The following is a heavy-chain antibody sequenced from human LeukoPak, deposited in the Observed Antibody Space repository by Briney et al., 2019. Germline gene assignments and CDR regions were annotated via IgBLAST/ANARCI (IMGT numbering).Heavy chain of an antibody. CDR1: GYSISSSNW. Sequence: SDTLSLTCAVSGYSISSSNWWGWIRQPPGKGLEWIGYIYYSGSTNYNPSLKSRVTMSVDTSKNQFFLKLNSVTAADTAVYYCARDRELGYWGQGTLVTVSP. D-gene: IGHD1-26*01. CDR3: ARDRELGY. J-gene: IGHJ4*02. V-gene: IGHV4-28*03. CDR2: IYYSGST.